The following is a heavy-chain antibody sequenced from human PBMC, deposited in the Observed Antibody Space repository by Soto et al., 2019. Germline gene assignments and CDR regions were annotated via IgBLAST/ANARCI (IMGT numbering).Heavy chain of an antibody. CDR3: AKRGSGSYYVYDGMDV. D-gene: IGHD1-26*01. J-gene: IGHJ6*02. CDR2: IIPILGIA. CDR1: GGTFSSYT. V-gene: IGHV1-69*02. Sequence: QVQLVQSGAEVKKPGSSVKVSCKASGGTFSSYTISWVRQAPGQGLEWMGRIIPILGIANYAQKFQGRVTFSADKSTSRAYKEMSSRRAEDTAVYYCAKRGSGSYYVYDGMDVWGQGTTVTVSS.